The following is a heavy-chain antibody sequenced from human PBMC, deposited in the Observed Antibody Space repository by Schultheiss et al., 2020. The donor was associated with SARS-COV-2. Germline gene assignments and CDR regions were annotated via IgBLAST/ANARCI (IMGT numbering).Heavy chain of an antibody. V-gene: IGHV4-30-4*01. D-gene: IGHD3-9*01. Sequence: SETLSLTCTVSGGSISSGDYYWSWIRQPPGKGLEWIGYIYYSGSTYYNPSLKSRVTISVGQSKKQFSLKLTSVTAADTAVYYCARSITFDWVVLGHWGQGTLVTVSS. CDR3: ARSITFDWVVLGH. CDR2: IYYSGST. J-gene: IGHJ4*02. CDR1: GGSISSGDYY.